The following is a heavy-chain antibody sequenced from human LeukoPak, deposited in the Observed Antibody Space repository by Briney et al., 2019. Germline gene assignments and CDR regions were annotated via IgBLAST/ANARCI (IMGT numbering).Heavy chain of an antibody. V-gene: IGHV1-69*05. CDR3: AVEWFGELLRFDY. J-gene: IGHJ4*02. CDR1: GGTFSSYA. CDR2: IIPIFGTA. Sequence: GASVKVSCKASGGTFSSYAISWVRQAPGQGLEWMGRIIPIFGTANYAQKFQGRVTITTDESTSTAYMELSSLRSEDTAVYYCAVEWFGELLRFDYWGQGTLVTVSS. D-gene: IGHD3-10*01.